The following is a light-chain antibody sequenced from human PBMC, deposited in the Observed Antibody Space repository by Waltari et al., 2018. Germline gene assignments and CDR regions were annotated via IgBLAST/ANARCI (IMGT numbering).Light chain of an antibody. Sequence: DIVMTQTPLSLSVTPGQPASISCKSSQSLLHSDGKTCLYWYLQKSGQSAPLLIYEVSSRVPGVPERVSGSGSGTDFTLKISGVEAEDVGIYYCMQGKELPRTFGGGTKVEIK. CDR2: EVS. V-gene: IGKV2-29*02. CDR3: MQGKELPRT. CDR1: QSLLHSDGKTC. J-gene: IGKJ4*01.